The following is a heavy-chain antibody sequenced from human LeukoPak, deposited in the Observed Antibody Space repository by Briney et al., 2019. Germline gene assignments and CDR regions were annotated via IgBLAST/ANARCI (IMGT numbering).Heavy chain of an antibody. V-gene: IGHV3-23*01. CDR3: AKDGGLLWFGELPRTFYYMDV. J-gene: IGHJ6*03. D-gene: IGHD3-10*01. CDR2: ISGSGGST. Sequence: GGSLRLSCAASGFTFSSYAMSWVRQASGKGLEWVSAISGSGGSTYYADSVKGRFTISRDNSKNTLYLQMNSLRAEYTAVYYCAKDGGLLWFGELPRTFYYMDVWGKGTTVTVSS. CDR1: GFTFSSYA.